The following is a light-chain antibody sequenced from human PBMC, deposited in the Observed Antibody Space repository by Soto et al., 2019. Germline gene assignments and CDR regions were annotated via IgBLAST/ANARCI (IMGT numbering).Light chain of an antibody. CDR3: QQYSSYWT. J-gene: IGKJ1*01. CDR2: KAS. CDR1: QTISSW. V-gene: IGKV1-5*03. Sequence: DIQMTQSPSTLSGSVGDRVTITCRASQTISSWLAWYQQKPGKAPKLLIYKASTLKSGVPSRFSGSGSGTEFTLTISSLQPDDFATYDCQQYSSYWTFAQGTKVDI.